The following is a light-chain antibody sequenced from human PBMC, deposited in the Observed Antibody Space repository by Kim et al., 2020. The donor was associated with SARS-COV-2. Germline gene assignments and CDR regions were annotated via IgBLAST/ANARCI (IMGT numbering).Light chain of an antibody. CDR1: SSDIGGYNY. J-gene: IGLJ3*02. CDR2: SVS. Sequence: GQSLTFSCTVGSSDIGGYNYVSWYQQHPGKAPKLMIYSVSNRPTGVSIRFSGSTSGYTASLTISGLQAEEEADYYCSSYTGSSSVMFGGGTQLTVL. CDR3: SSYTGSSSVM. V-gene: IGLV2-14*03.